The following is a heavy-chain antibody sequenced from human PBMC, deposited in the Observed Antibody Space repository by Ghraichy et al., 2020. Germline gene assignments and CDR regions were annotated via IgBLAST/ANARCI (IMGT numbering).Heavy chain of an antibody. CDR1: GFTFNYYD. CDR3: ARDLEVAAIRGYRGMDV. CDR2: IWYDGRST. V-gene: IGHV3-33*01. Sequence: SLRLSCAASGFTFNYYDMHWVRQAPGKGLEWVAFIWYDGRSTYYADSMKGRFAISRDNSRNTLYLQMDSVRAEDTAVYYCARDLEVAAIRGYRGMDVWGQGTTVTVSS. J-gene: IGHJ6*02. D-gene: IGHD2-2*02.